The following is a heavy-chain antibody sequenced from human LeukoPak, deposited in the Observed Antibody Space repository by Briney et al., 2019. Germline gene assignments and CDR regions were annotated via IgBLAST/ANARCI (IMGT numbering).Heavy chain of an antibody. CDR1: GFTFSSYA. D-gene: IGHD2-21*01. CDR3: ARDRMLVSSRLDY. Sequence: GGSLRLSCAASGFTFSSYAMSWVRQAPGKGLEWVSAISGSGGSTYYADSVKGRFTISRDNSKNTLYLQMNSLRAEDTAVYYCARDRMLVSSRLDYWGQGTLVTVSS. J-gene: IGHJ4*02. CDR2: ISGSGGST. V-gene: IGHV3-23*01.